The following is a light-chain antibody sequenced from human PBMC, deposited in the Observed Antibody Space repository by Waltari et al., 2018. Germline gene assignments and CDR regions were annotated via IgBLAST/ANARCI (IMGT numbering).Light chain of an antibody. CDR3: QQYEGYST. CDR2: KAS. J-gene: IGKJ2*01. Sequence: DIQMTQLPSTLSASVGDRVTITCRASQSIGTCLAWHQQKPGKAPKLLIYKASSLESGVPSRFSGSGSGTEFTLTISSLQPDDFATYYCQQYEGYSTFGQGTKLEI. CDR1: QSIGTC. V-gene: IGKV1-5*03.